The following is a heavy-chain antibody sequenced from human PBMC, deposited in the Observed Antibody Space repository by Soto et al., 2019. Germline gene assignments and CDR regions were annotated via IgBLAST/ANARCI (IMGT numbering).Heavy chain of an antibody. CDR1: GGSFSGYY. J-gene: IGHJ4*02. CDR2: INHSGST. D-gene: IGHD1-7*01. CDR3: ARELHKLELGLVYFDY. Sequence: SETLSLTCAVYGGSFSGYYWSWIRHPPGKGLEWIGEINHSGSTNYNPSLKSRVTISVDTSKNQFSLKLSSVTAADAAVYYCARELHKLELGLVYFDYWGQGTLVTVSS. V-gene: IGHV4-34*01.